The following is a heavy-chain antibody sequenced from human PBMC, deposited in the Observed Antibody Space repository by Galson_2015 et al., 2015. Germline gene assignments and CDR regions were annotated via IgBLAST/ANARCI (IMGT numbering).Heavy chain of an antibody. CDR3: ARASVGLLWFGELWEAHAFDI. D-gene: IGHD3-10*01. V-gene: IGHV3-48*02. Sequence: LRLSCAASGFTFSSYSMNWVRQAPGKGLEWVSYISSSSSTIYYADSVKGRFTISRDNAKNSLYLQMNSLRDEDTAVYYCARASVGLLWFGELWEAHAFDIWGQGTMVTVSS. CDR1: GFTFSSYS. CDR2: ISSSSSTI. J-gene: IGHJ3*02.